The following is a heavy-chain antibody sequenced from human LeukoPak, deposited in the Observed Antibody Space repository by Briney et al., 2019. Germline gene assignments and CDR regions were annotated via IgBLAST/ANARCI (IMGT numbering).Heavy chain of an antibody. J-gene: IGHJ5*02. V-gene: IGHV3-30*18. D-gene: IGHD1-14*01. CDR1: GFTFSSYG. CDR2: ISYDGINK. Sequence: TGGSLRLSCAVSGFTFSSYGMHWVRQAPGKGLEWVAVISYDGINKYHADSVKGRFTISRDNSKNTLYLQMNSLRGEDTAVYYCAKALEPETTLPPFDPWGQGTLVTVSS. CDR3: AKALEPETTLPPFDP.